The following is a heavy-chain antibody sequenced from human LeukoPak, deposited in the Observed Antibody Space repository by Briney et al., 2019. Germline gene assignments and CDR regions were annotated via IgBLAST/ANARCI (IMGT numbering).Heavy chain of an antibody. CDR1: GFTFSSYG. CDR2: IWYDGSNK. CDR3: ARRGPDYYYGMDV. J-gene: IGHJ6*02. V-gene: IGHV3-33*01. D-gene: IGHD3-10*01. Sequence: GGSLRLSCAASGFTFSSYGMHWVRQAPGKGLEWVAVIWYDGSNKYYADSVKGRFTISRDNSKNTLYLQMKSLRAEDTAVYYCARRGPDYYYGMDVWGQGTTVTVSS.